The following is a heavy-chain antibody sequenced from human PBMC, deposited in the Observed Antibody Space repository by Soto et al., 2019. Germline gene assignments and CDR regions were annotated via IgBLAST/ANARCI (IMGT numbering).Heavy chain of an antibody. J-gene: IGHJ5*02. V-gene: IGHV4-39*07. CDR3: ARGGYSSSSGSVEERWFDP. CDR2: INHSGST. D-gene: IGHD6-6*01. Sequence: SETLSLTCTVSGGSIISSNYYWSWIRQPPGKGLEWIGEINHSGSTNYNPSLKSRVTISVDTSKNQFSLKLSSVTAADTAVYYCARGGYSSSSGSVEERWFDPWGQGTLVTVSS. CDR1: GGSIISSNYY.